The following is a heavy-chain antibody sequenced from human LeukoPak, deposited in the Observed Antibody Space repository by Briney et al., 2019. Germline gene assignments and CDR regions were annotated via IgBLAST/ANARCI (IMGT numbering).Heavy chain of an antibody. Sequence: GGSLRLSCAASGFIVSSNYMSWVRPAPGKGLEWVSVIYSGGSTFYADSVKGRFTISRDNSKNTLFLQMNSLTAEDTAVYYCASSGWPRSLDYWGQGTLVTVSS. V-gene: IGHV3-53*01. CDR3: ASSGWPRSLDY. J-gene: IGHJ4*02. CDR2: IYSGGST. CDR1: GFIVSSNY. D-gene: IGHD6-19*01.